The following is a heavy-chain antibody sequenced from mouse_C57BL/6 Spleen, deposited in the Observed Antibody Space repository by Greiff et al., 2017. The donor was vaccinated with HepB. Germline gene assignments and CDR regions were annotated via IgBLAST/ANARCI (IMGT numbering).Heavy chain of an antibody. CDR3: ARLGSSYDYAMDY. CDR1: GYAFTNYL. Sequence: QVQLQQSGAELVRPGTSVKLSCKASGYAFTNYLIEWVKQRPGQGLEWIGVINPGSGGTNYNEKFKGKATLTADKASSTAYMQLSSLTSEDSAVYFCARLGSSYDYAMDYWGQGTSVTVSS. CDR2: INPGSGGT. D-gene: IGHD1-1*01. V-gene: IGHV1-54*01. J-gene: IGHJ4*01.